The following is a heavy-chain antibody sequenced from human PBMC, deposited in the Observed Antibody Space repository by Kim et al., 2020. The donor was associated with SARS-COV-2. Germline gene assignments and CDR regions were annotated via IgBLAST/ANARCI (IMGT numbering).Heavy chain of an antibody. J-gene: IGHJ4*02. CDR3: ARRYCSSTSCTFDY. V-gene: IGHV3-21*01. Sequence: DSVKGRFTISSDNAKNSLYLQMNSLRAEDTAVYYCARRYCSSTSCTFDYWGQGTLVTVSS. D-gene: IGHD2-2*01.